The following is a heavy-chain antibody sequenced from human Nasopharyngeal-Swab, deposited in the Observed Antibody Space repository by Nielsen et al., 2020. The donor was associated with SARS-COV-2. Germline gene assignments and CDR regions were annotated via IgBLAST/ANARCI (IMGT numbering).Heavy chain of an antibody. CDR2: IYYSGST. CDR1: GGSISRGSDY. Sequence: SETLSLSCTGSGGSISRGSDYWGWISQPPEKGLEWIGSIYYSGSTYYNQSLRSRVTISVGTSKNQFSLMMSSVTAADTAVYSCARVLMGFREFDYWGQGTLVTVSS. V-gene: IGHV4-39*07. J-gene: IGHJ4*02. D-gene: IGHD3-10*01. CDR3: ARVLMGFREFDY.